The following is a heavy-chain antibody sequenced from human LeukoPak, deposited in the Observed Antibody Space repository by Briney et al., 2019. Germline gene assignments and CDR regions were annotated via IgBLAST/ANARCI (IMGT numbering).Heavy chain of an antibody. Sequence: GGSLRLSCAASGFTFNAFGMNWVRQAPGKGLEWVSYIGTTSGAIYYADSVKGRFTISRDSAKNSLYLQMNSLRAEDTAVYYCARFRTWGDKAFDYWGQGTLATVSS. V-gene: IGHV3-48*01. CDR3: ARFRTWGDKAFDY. J-gene: IGHJ4*02. CDR2: IGTTSGAI. CDR1: GFTFNAFG. D-gene: IGHD2-21*02.